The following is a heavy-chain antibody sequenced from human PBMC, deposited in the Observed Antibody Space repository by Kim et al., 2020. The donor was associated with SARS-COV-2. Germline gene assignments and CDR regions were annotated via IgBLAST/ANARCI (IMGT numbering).Heavy chain of an antibody. Sequence: SETLSLTCTVSGGSISSGGYYWSWIRQHPGKGLEWIGYIYYSGSTYYNPSLKSRVTISVDTSKNQFSLKLSSVTAADTAVYYCARDGGYDSRFDYWGQGTLVTVSS. V-gene: IGHV4-31*03. CDR2: IYYSGST. CDR1: GGSISSGGYY. CDR3: ARDGGYDSRFDY. J-gene: IGHJ4*02. D-gene: IGHD5-12*01.